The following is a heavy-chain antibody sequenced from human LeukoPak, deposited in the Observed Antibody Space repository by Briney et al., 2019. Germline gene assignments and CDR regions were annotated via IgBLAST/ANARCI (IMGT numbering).Heavy chain of an antibody. Sequence: ASVKVSCKASGYTFTSYDINWVRQATGQGLEWMGWMNPNNGNAGYAQNFQGRVTLTRDASKTTAYMELSSLRPEDTAVYYCARSHSPRPGIGVAGYGGYFDCWGQGTLVTVSS. V-gene: IGHV1-8*01. CDR3: ARSHSPRPGIGVAGYGGYFDC. D-gene: IGHD6-19*01. J-gene: IGHJ4*02. CDR2: MNPNNGNA. CDR1: GYTFTSYD.